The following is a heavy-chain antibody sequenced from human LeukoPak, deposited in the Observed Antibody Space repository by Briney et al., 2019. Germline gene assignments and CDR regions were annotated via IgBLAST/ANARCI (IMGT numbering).Heavy chain of an antibody. CDR2: IKSKTDGGTT. CDR3: TTALLEQWLGDAFDI. D-gene: IGHD6-19*01. CDR1: GFTFSNAW. Sequence: PGGSLRLSCAASGFTFSNAWMSWVRQAPGKGLEWVGRIKSKTDGGTTDYAAPVKGRFTISRDDSKNTLYLQMNSLKTEDTAVYYCTTALLEQWLGDAFDIWGQGTMVTVSS. V-gene: IGHV3-15*01. J-gene: IGHJ3*02.